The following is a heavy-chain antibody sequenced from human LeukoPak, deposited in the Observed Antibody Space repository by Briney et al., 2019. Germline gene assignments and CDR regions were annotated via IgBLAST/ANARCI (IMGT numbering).Heavy chain of an antibody. CDR1: GFTFGSYW. CDR2: INSDGSST. CDR3: AKGGYSYGLDY. V-gene: IGHV3-74*01. J-gene: IGHJ4*02. D-gene: IGHD5-18*01. Sequence: GGSLRLSCAASGFTFGSYWMHWVRQAPGKGLVWVSRINSDGSSTSYADSVKGRFTISRDNSKNTLYLQMNSLRAEDTAVYYCAKGGYSYGLDYWGQGTLVTVSS.